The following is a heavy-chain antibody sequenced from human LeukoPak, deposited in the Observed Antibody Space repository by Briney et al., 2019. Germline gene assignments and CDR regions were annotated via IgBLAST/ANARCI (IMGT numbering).Heavy chain of an antibody. CDR3: AKVSKFGCGSGSCPSAFDY. CDR2: INPRSANT. CDR1: GYTFTDYY. D-gene: IGHD2-15*01. J-gene: IGHJ4*02. Sequence: ASVKVSCKASGYTFTDYYIHWVRQAPGQRLEWMGWINPRSANTYYTENFQGRVTVTRDSSISTTFMEMSGLRSDGTAMYYCAKVSKFGCGSGSCPSAFDYWGQGTLVTVSS. V-gene: IGHV1-2*02.